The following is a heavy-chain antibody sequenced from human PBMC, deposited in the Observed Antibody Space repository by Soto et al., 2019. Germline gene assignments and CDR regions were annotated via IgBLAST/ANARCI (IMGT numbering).Heavy chain of an antibody. CDR3: AREMTTMTFYDY. J-gene: IGHJ4*02. Sequence: ASVKVSCKASGYRVTNYAITWVRQAPGEGLEWMGWITAYNGKTNNAQKFQGRVTMTTDTSASTAYMELRSLRSDDTAVYYCAREMTTMTFYDYWGQGTLVTVSS. CDR1: GYRVTNYA. CDR2: ITAYNGKT. V-gene: IGHV1-18*01.